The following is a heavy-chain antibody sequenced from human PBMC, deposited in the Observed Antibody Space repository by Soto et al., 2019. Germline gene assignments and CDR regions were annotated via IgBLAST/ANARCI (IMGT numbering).Heavy chain of an antibody. CDR1: GFTFSSYA. CDR2: ISYDGSNK. CDR3: ARGGRLRHFDY. V-gene: IGHV3-30-3*01. J-gene: IGHJ4*02. Sequence: QVQLVESGGGVVQPGRSLSLSCAASGFTFSSYAMHWVRQAPGKGLEWVAVISYDGSNKYYADSVKGRFTISRDNSKNTLYLQMNSLRAEDTAVYYCARGGRLRHFDYWGQGTLVTVSS. D-gene: IGHD5-12*01.